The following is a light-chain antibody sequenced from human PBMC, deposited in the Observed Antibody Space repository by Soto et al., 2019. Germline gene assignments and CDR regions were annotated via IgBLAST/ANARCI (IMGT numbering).Light chain of an antibody. J-gene: IGKJ1*01. CDR1: QSVSSN. Sequence: EIVMAQSPATLYVSQGERATLSCRASQSVSSNLAWYQQKPGQAPRLLIYGAFTRATGMPARLSGSGSGTNFTLTICSLQPEDFAVYYCQQYNNWPPWTVGQVTKVDSK. CDR3: QQYNNWPPWT. V-gene: IGKV3-15*01. CDR2: GAF.